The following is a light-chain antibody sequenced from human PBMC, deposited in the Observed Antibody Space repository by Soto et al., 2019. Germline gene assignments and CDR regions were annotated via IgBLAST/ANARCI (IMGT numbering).Light chain of an antibody. CDR2: GAS. CDR1: QSFSSN. J-gene: IGKJ1*01. CDR3: QQYNNWPPWT. Sequence: EIVMTQSPATLSVSPGERATLGCRASQSFSSNLAWYQQKPGQAPRLLIYGASTRATGIPARFSGSGSGTEFTLTISSLQSEDFAVYYCQQYNNWPPWTFGQGTKVE. V-gene: IGKV3-15*01.